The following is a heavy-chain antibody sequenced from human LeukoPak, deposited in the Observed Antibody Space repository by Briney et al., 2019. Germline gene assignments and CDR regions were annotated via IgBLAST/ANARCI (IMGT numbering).Heavy chain of an antibody. V-gene: IGHV3-9*01. J-gene: IGHJ4*02. CDR2: ISGIGGSI. CDR1: GFTFADYS. D-gene: IGHD3-16*02. CDR3: AKGGYYVWGTYRYTEYYFDY. Sequence: GGSLRLSCAVSGFTFADYSMDWVRQAPGKGLEWVSGISGIGGSIGYADSVKGRFTISRDHAKNSLYLQMNSLRAEDKALYYCAKGGYYVWGTYRYTEYYFDYWGEGALVTVSS.